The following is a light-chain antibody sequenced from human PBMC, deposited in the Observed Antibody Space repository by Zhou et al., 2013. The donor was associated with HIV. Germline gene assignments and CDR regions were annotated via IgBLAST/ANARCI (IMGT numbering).Light chain of an antibody. J-gene: IGKJ1*01. V-gene: IGKV3-15*01. CDR3: QQYNNWPPWT. CDR1: QSVSSN. CDR2: GAS. Sequence: EIVMTQSPATLSVSPGERATLSCRASQSVSSNLAWYQQKPGQAPRLLIYGASTRGTGIPARFSGSGSGTEFTLTISSMQSEDFAVYYCQQYNNWPPWTFGPRDQGGNQT.